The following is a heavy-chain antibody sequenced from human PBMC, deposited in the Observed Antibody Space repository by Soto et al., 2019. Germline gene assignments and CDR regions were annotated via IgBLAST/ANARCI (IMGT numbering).Heavy chain of an antibody. CDR1: GFTFGGYA. V-gene: IGHV3-49*04. CDR3: SRDRVAADMADFDS. CDR2: IRGKAYIGTT. J-gene: IGHJ4*02. Sequence: GGSLRLSCTTSGFTFGGYALSCVRRSPWKGLEWVGSIRGKAYIGTTEYAASVRGRFTISRDDSRSILYLQMNSLKTEDTAVYFCSRDRVAADMADFDSWGLGTLVTVSS. D-gene: IGHD6-13*01.